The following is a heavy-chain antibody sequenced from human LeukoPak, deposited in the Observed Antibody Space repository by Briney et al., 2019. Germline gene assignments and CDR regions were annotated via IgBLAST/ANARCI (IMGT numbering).Heavy chain of an antibody. J-gene: IGHJ4*02. V-gene: IGHV4-34*01. CDR3: ARGRKYQRGYFDY. D-gene: IGHD2-2*01. Sequence: SETLSLTCAVYGGSFSGYYWSWIRQPPGKGLEWIGEINHSGSTNYNPSLKSRVTISVDTSKNQFSLRLSSVIAADTAVYYCARGRKYQRGYFDYWGQGTLVTVSS. CDR2: INHSGST. CDR1: GGSFSGYY.